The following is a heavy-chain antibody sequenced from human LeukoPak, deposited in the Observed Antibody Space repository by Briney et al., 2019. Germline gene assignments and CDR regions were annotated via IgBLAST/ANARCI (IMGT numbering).Heavy chain of an antibody. V-gene: IGHV3-30*02. CDR2: IRYDGSNK. D-gene: IGHD6-19*01. J-gene: IGHJ4*02. Sequence: GGSLRLSCAASGFTFSSFGIHSVRQAPGKWLEWVAFIRYDGSNKYYADSVKGRFTISRDNSKNTLYLQMNSLRAEDTAVYYCAKDQSFYSNGYGYFDYWGQGTLVTVSS. CDR3: AKDQSFYSNGYGYFDY. CDR1: GFTFSSFG.